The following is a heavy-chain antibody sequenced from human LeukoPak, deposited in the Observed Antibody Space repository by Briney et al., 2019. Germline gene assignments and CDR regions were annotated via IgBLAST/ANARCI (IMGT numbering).Heavy chain of an antibody. CDR2: IGWSDSAI. CDR3: ARDHQWSFDS. Sequence: GGSLRLSCAASGFTFSTYTMNWVGHAPGKGLEWISYIGWSDSAIFYADSVKGRFTISRDSAKNSLFLQMNSLSDEDTAVYYCARDHQWSFDSWGQGTLVTVSS. CDR1: GFTFSTYT. D-gene: IGHD2-15*01. J-gene: IGHJ4*02. V-gene: IGHV3-48*02.